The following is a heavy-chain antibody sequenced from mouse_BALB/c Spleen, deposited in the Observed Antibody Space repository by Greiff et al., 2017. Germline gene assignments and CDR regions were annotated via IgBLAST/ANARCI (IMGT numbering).Heavy chain of an antibody. J-gene: IGHJ2*01. D-gene: IGHD1-2*01. V-gene: IGHV14-3*02. CDR2: IDPANGNT. CDR3: ARDYGYPYYFDD. Sequence: EVKLQESGAELVKPGASVKLSCTASGFNIKDTYMHWVKQRPEQGLEWIGRIDPANGNTKYDPKFQGKATITADTSSNTAYLQLSSLTSEDTAVYYCARDYGYPYYFDDWGQGTTLTVSS. CDR1: GFNIKDTY.